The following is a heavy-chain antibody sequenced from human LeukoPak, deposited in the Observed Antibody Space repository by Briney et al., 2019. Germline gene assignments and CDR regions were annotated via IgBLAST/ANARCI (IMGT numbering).Heavy chain of an antibody. CDR3: ARDGDILTVHYKFYFDY. V-gene: IGHV3-30*02. D-gene: IGHD3-9*01. CDR1: GFTFSSYG. CDR2: IRYDGSNK. Sequence: GGSLRLSCAASGFTFSSYGMHWVRQAPGKGLEWVAFIRYDGSNKYYADSVKGRFTTSRDNAKNSLYLQMNSLRAEDTAVYYCARDGDILTVHYKFYFDYWGQGSLVTVSS. J-gene: IGHJ4*02.